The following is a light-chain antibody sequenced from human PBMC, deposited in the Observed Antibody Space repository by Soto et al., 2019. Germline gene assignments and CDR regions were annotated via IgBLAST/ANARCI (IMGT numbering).Light chain of an antibody. J-gene: IGLJ1*01. Sequence: QSALTQPPSASGSPGQSVTISCTGTSSDVGGYNYVSWYQQHPGKAPKLMIYEVSKRPSGVPDRFSGSKSGNTASLTVSGFQAEDGADYYCSSYAGSNNYNVFGTGTKVTVL. CDR2: EVS. CDR3: SSYAGSNNYNV. CDR1: SSDVGGYNY. V-gene: IGLV2-8*01.